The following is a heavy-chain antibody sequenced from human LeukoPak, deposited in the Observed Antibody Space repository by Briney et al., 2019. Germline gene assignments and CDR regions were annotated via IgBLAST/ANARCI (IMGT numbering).Heavy chain of an antibody. D-gene: IGHD2-2*01. CDR1: GFTFDDYG. V-gene: IGHV3-20*01. J-gene: IGHJ4*02. Sequence: PGGSLRLSCATSGFTFDDYGMSWVRQAPGKGLEWVSGINWDGGSTGYADSVKGRFTISRDNAKNSLYLQMNSLRAEDTALYHCARSYCSSTCCLADYWGQGTLVTVSS. CDR3: ARSYCSSTCCLADY. CDR2: INWDGGST.